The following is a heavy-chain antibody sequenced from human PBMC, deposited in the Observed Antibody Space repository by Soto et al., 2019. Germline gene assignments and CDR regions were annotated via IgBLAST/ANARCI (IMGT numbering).Heavy chain of an antibody. CDR1: GGSINSTIYS. D-gene: IGHD6-13*01. V-gene: IGHV4-39*01. J-gene: IGHJ4*02. CDR2: VSYTGTT. CDR3: ARRTWYEFDY. Sequence: HLQLQESGPGLVMPSETLSLTCTVSGGSINSTIYSWGWIRQPPGRGLEWIGTVSYTGTTYYNPSLKSRVTISVDTSKKQFSLKVNSVTAADTAVYYCARRTWYEFDYWGQGTLVTVSS.